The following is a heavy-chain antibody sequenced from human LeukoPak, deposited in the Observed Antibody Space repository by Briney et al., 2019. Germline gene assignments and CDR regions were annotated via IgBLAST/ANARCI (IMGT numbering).Heavy chain of an antibody. Sequence: GESLKISCKGSGYSSTSYWIGWVRQMPGKGLEWMGIIFPGDSDTRYSPSFQGQVTISADKSISTAYLQWSSLKASDTAMYYCARSLDYYCYGMDVWGQGTTVTVSS. CDR2: IFPGDSDT. V-gene: IGHV5-51*01. CDR1: GYSSTSYW. CDR3: ARSLDYYCYGMDV. J-gene: IGHJ6*02.